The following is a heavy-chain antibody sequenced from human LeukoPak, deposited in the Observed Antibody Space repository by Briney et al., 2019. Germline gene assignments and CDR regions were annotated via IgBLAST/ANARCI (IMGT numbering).Heavy chain of an antibody. V-gene: IGHV1-46*01. CDR2: INPSGGST. CDR3: AREGVVPAHSCAFDS. J-gene: IGHJ3*02. CDR1: GYTFTSYY. D-gene: IGHD2-2*01. Sequence: ASVKVSCKASGYTFTSYYMHWVRQAPGQGLEWMGIINPSGGSTSYAQKFQGRVTMNRDTSTSTVYMELSSVRSEDTAVYYCAREGVVPAHSCAFDSWGQGTMVTVSS.